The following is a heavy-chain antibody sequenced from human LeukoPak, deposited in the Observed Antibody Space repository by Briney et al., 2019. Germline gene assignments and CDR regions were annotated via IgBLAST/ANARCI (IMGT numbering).Heavy chain of an antibody. V-gene: IGHV4-34*01. CDR1: GGSFSGYY. J-gene: IGHJ4*02. Sequence: SETLSLTCAVYGGSFSGYYWSWIRQPPGKGLEWIGEINHSGSTNYNPSLKSRVTISSDTSKNQFSLELSSVTAADTAVYYCARLKATVSIHAYFDSWGQGTLVTVSS. CDR2: INHSGST. D-gene: IGHD4-17*01. CDR3: ARLKATVSIHAYFDS.